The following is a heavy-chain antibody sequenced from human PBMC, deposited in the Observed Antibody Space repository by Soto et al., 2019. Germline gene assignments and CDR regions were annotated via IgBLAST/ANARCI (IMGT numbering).Heavy chain of an antibody. CDR2: ISGSGGST. CDR3: AKDSVFHMVRGAKAPSFDY. V-gene: IGHV3-23*01. Sequence: EVQLLESGGGLVQAGGSLRLSCAASGFTFSSYAMSWVRQAPGKGLEWVSAISGSGGSTYYADSVKGRFTMSRDNSKNALYLQMNSLRAEDTAVYYCAKDSVFHMVRGAKAPSFDYWGQGTLVTVSS. J-gene: IGHJ4*02. D-gene: IGHD3-10*01. CDR1: GFTFSSYA.